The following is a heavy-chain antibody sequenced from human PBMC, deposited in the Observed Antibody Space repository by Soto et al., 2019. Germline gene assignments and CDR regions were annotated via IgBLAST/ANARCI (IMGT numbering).Heavy chain of an antibody. CDR1: GFTFSDNS. J-gene: IGHJ4*02. CDR2: ISSTSTYI. V-gene: IGHV3-21*01. CDR3: ARQRDGRERDY. Sequence: GGSLRLSCAASGFTFSDNSMKWVRQAPGKGLEWVSSISSTSTYIFYADSLKGRFTISRDNAKNSLYLQMNSLRAEDTAVYYCARQRDGRERDYWGQGTLVTVSS. D-gene: IGHD1-26*01.